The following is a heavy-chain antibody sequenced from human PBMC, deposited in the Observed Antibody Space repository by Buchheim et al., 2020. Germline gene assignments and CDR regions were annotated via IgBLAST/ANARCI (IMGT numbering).Heavy chain of an antibody. CDR2: ISSSSSYI. V-gene: IGHV3-21*01. J-gene: IGHJ6*02. D-gene: IGHD3-16*02. CDR1: GFTFSSYS. CDR3: ARDHLDYVWGSYRLVGMDV. Sequence: EVQLVESGGGLVKPGGSLRLSCAASGFTFSSYSMNWVRQAPGKGLEWVSSISSSSSYIYYADSVKGRFTISRDNAKNSLYLQMNSLRAEDTAVYYCARDHLDYVWGSYRLVGMDVWGQGTT.